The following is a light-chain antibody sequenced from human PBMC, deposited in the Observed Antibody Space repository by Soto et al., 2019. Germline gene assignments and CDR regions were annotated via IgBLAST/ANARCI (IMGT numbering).Light chain of an antibody. CDR2: WAS. V-gene: IGKV4-1*01. CDR1: RSVLYSSNNKNY. CDR3: QQYYTTPYT. Sequence: DIVMTQSPDSLAVSLGERATVNCKSSRSVLYSSNNKNYLAWYQRKPGQPPKLLIYWASTRESGVPDRFSGSGSGIDFTLTISSLEAEDVAVYYCQQYYTTPYTFGQGTKLEMK. J-gene: IGKJ2*01.